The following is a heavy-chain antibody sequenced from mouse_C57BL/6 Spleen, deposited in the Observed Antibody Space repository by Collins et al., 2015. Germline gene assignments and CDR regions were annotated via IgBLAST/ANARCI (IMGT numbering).Heavy chain of an antibody. CDR2: ISYSGST. CDR3: ATGQD. V-gene: IGHV3-2*02. CDR1: GYSITSDYA. Sequence: DVQLQESGPGLVKPSQSLSLTCTVTGYSITSDYAWNWIRQFPGNKLEWMGYISYSGSTSYNPSLKSRISITRDTSKNQFFLQLNSVTTEDTATYYCATGQDWGQGTTLTVSS. D-gene: IGHD4-1*01. J-gene: IGHJ2*01.